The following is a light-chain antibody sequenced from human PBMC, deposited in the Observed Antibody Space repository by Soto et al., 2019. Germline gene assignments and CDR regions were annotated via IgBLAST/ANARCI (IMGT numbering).Light chain of an antibody. CDR3: MQGLQSTIT. CDR1: QSLLHRNGKNY. V-gene: IGKV2-28*01. J-gene: IGKJ5*01. CDR2: LGC. Sequence: DIVMTQSPFSLAVTPGESASISCRSSQSLLHRNGKNYLDWYLQKPGQSPQLLIYLGCSRASGVPDRVSGSGSGTDFTLKIGRVEAEDVGIYYCMQGLQSTITFGQGTRLEIK.